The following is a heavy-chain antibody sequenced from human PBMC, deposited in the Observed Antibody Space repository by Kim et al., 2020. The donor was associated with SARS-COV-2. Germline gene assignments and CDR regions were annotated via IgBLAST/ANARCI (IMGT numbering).Heavy chain of an antibody. Sequence: PYLKSRVTISVDTSKNQFSLKLSSVNAADTAVYYCARLEERWFGELLLDYWGQGTLVTVSS. CDR3: ARLEERWFGELLLDY. V-gene: IGHV4-39*01. J-gene: IGHJ4*02. D-gene: IGHD3-10*01.